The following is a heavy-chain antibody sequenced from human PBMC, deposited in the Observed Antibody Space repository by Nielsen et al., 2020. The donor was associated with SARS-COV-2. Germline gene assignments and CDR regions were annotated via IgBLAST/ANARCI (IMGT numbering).Heavy chain of an antibody. CDR1: GFTFSSYE. V-gene: IGHV3-48*03. D-gene: IGHD3-10*01. CDR2: ISSSGSTI. CDR3: ARGRYGSGSTLEY. J-gene: IGHJ4*02. Sequence: GGSLRLSCAASGFTFSSYEMNWVRQAPGKGLEWVSYISSSGSTIYYADSVEGRFTISRDNAKNSLYLQMNSLRAEDTAVYYCARGRYGSGSTLEYWGQGTLVTVSS.